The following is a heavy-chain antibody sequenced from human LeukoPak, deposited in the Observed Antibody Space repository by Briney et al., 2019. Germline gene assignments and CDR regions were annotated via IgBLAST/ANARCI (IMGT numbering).Heavy chain of an antibody. Sequence: PSETLSLTCTVSGGSIRSSSYYWGWIRQSPGKGLEWIGYIYYSGSTNYNPSLKSRVTISVDTSKNQFSLKLSSVTAADTAVYYCARGIAARRYYYYYYMDVWGKGTTVTISS. CDR2: IYYSGST. CDR1: GGSIRSSSYY. J-gene: IGHJ6*03. D-gene: IGHD6-6*01. CDR3: ARGIAARRYYYYYYMDV. V-gene: IGHV4-61*05.